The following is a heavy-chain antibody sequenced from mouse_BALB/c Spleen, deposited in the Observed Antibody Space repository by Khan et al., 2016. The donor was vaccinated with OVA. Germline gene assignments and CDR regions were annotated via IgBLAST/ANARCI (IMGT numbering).Heavy chain of an antibody. Sequence: QIQLVQSGPELKKPGETVRISCKASGYTFTTAGMQWVQKMPGKGLKWIGWINTHSGVPKYAEDFKGRFASSLETSASTVYLQITNLKNEDTATYCCARGGAAFYRNDGGAMDYWGQGTSVTVSS. V-gene: IGHV9-4*02. CDR2: INTHSGVP. CDR1: GYTFTTAG. D-gene: IGHD2-14*01. CDR3: ARGGAAFYRNDGGAMDY. J-gene: IGHJ4*01.